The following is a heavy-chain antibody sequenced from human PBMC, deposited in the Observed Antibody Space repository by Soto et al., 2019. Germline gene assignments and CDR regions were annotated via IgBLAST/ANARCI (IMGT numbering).Heavy chain of an antibody. V-gene: IGHV3-30*18. Sequence: GESLRLSCAASGFTFGTYGIHWVRQAPGKGREWVAFISYYGNSKNYADSMKGRFTTSRDNSKNTLFLQMNSLRAEDTAVYYCSKDLFPLVPEPYCMDVWGQGTTVTVSS. CDR2: ISYYGNSK. D-gene: IGHD2-8*02. J-gene: IGHJ6*02. CDR1: GFTFGTYG. CDR3: SKDLFPLVPEPYCMDV.